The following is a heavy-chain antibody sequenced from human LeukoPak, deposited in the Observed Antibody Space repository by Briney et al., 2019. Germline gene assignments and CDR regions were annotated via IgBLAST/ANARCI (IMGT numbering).Heavy chain of an antibody. CDR2: IIPIFGTS. CDR3: ATSPLGVYRAFDI. CDR1: GGTFSSYT. J-gene: IGHJ3*02. D-gene: IGHD6-6*01. V-gene: IGHV1-69*01. Sequence: GSSVKVSCKASGGTFSSYTISWVRQAPGQGLEWMGGIIPIFGTSNYAQKFQGRVTITAVESTSTAYMELSSLRSEDTAVYYCATSPLGVYRAFDIWGQGTMVTVSS.